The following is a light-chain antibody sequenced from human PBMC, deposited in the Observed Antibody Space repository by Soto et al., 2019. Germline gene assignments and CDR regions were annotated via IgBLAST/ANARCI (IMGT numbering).Light chain of an antibody. CDR3: CSHADGSIYF. CDR2: YVD. V-gene: IGLV2-14*03. J-gene: IGLJ1*01. CDR1: SRDVGAYDY. Sequence: QSVLTQPASVSGSPGQSITISCTGTSRDVGAYDYVSWYLQYPDKAPQLLIYYVDHRPSGVSSRFSGSKSGNTASLTISGLQAEDEGDYYCCSHADGSIYFFGTGTKVTVL.